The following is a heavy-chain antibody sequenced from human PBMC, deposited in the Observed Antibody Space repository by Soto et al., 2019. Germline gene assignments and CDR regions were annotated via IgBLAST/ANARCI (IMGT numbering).Heavy chain of an antibody. J-gene: IGHJ4*01. CDR2: IYSSGETT. CDR1: GFAFSSYA. D-gene: IGHD3-16*01. CDR3: AKEPPFGDEGYGGRFDY. Sequence: GGSPRLSCAASGFAFSSYAMSWFRQIPGKGLEWVSAIYSSGETTFYADSVKGRFAISRDNSRNTLYLQMNGLGAEDTALYYCAKEPPFGDEGYGGRFDYWGQGTMVTVSS. V-gene: IGHV3-23*01.